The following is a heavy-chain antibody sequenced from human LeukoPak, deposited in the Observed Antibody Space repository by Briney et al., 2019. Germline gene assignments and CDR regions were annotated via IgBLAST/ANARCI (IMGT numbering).Heavy chain of an antibody. Sequence: SETLSLTCTVSGDSISSYYWTWIRQPPRKGPEWIGYSYYSGTTNYNPSLKNLVTISIDTSRNQFSLKLSSVPAADTVVYYCASGRPLGFDYWGQGTLVTVSS. D-gene: IGHD1-26*01. CDR1: GDSISSYY. V-gene: IGHV4-59*01. J-gene: IGHJ4*02. CDR2: SYYSGTT. CDR3: ASGRPLGFDY.